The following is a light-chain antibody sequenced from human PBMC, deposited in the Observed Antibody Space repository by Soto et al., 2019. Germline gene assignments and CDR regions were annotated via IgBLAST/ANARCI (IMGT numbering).Light chain of an antibody. Sequence: DIQMTQSPSSLSASGGDRVTITCRASQSISNYLNWYQQKPGKAPKLLIYATSTLQSGVPSRFSGSGSGTDCTLTISSLQAEDFATYYCQQSYRSPWTFGPWNKVDIK. CDR1: QSISNY. CDR3: QQSYRSPWT. V-gene: IGKV1-39*01. J-gene: IGKJ1*01. CDR2: ATS.